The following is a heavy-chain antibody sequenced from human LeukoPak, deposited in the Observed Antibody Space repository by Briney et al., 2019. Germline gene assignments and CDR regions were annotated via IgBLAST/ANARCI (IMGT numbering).Heavy chain of an antibody. D-gene: IGHD1-1*01. V-gene: IGHV4-30-2*01. J-gene: IGHJ4*02. CDR3: ARGPRYAY. Sequence: PSETLSLTCAVSGGSISSGGYSWSWIRQPPGKGLEWIGYIYHSGSTYYNPSLKSRVTISVDRSKNQFSLKLSSVTAADTAVYYCARGPRYAYWGQGTLVTVSS. CDR2: IYHSGST. CDR1: GGSISSGGYS.